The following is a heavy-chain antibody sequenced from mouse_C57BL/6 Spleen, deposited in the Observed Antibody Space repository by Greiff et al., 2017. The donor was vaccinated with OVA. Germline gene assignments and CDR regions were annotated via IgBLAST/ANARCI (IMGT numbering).Heavy chain of an antibody. V-gene: IGHV1-82*01. CDR1: GYAFSSSW. J-gene: IGHJ3*01. Sequence: VKLMESGPELVKPGASVKISCKASGYAFSSSWMNWVKQRPGKGLEWIGRIYPGDGDTNYNGKFKGKATLTADKSSSTAYMQLSSLTSEDSAVYFCARSAIATMAPFAYWGQGTLVTVSA. CDR3: ARSAIATMAPFAY. D-gene: IGHD2-1*01. CDR2: IYPGDGDT.